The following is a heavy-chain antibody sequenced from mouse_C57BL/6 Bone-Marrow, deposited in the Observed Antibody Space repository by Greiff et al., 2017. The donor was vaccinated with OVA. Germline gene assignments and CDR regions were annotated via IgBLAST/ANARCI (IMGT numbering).Heavy chain of an antibody. V-gene: IGHV1-47*01. CDR1: GYTFTTYP. J-gene: IGHJ2*01. CDR2: FHPYNDDT. D-gene: IGHD1-1*02. Sequence: VQLQQSGAELVKPGASVKMSCKASGYTFTTYPIEWMKQNHGKSLEWIGNFHPYNDDTKYNEKFKGKATLTVEKSSSTVYVELSRVTSDDSAVYYCARGGLYGPYYFDYWGQGTTLTVSS. CDR3: ARGGLYGPYYFDY.